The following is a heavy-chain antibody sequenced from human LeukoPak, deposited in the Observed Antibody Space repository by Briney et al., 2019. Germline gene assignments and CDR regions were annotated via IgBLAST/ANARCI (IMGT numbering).Heavy chain of an antibody. Sequence: GGSLRLSCAASGFTFSSYAMSWVRQAPGKGLEWVSAISGSGGSTYYADSVKGRFTISRDNSKNTLYLQMNSLRAEDTAVYYRAKPVTYYYDSSGYSADYWGQGTLVTVSS. CDR1: GFTFSSYA. CDR3: AKPVTYYYDSSGYSADY. V-gene: IGHV3-23*01. CDR2: ISGSGGST. D-gene: IGHD3-22*01. J-gene: IGHJ4*02.